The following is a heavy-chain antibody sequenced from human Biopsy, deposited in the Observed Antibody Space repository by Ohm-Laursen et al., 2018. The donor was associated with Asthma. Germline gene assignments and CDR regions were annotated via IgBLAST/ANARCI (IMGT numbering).Heavy chain of an antibody. CDR2: ISSSGSTT. CDR1: GFSFSDYY. CDR3: ARVFENSEWGPFYHFGLDV. Sequence: GSLRLSCTASGFSFSDYYMTWMRQAPGKGLEWVSSISSSGSTTYPAESVKGRFTISRDNAQKSLFLQMGSLRAEDTAIYYCARVFENSEWGPFYHFGLDVWGQGTTVAVSS. D-gene: IGHD5/OR15-5a*01. J-gene: IGHJ6*02. V-gene: IGHV3-11*01.